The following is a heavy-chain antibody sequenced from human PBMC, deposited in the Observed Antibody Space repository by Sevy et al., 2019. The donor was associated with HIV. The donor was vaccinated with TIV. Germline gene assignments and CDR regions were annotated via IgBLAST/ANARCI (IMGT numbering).Heavy chain of an antibody. J-gene: IGHJ4*02. D-gene: IGHD2-15*01. V-gene: IGHV3-15*01. CDR2: IKSKTDGGTT. Sequence: GGSLRLSCAASGFTFSNAWMSWVRQAPGKGLEWVGRIKSKTDGGTTDYAAPVKGRFTISRYDSKNTLYLQMNSLKTEDTAVYYCTTSPGRYCSGGSCYAFDYWGQGTLVTVSS. CDR3: TTSPGRYCSGGSCYAFDY. CDR1: GFTFSNAW.